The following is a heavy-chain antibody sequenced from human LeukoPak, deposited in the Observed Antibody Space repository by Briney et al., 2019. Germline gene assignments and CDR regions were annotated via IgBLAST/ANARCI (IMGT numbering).Heavy chain of an antibody. CDR2: INEDGSEK. Sequence: PGGSLRLSCAASGFTFSDYYMSWIRQAPGKGLEWVASINEDGSEKYYVDSVKGRFTISRDSAKNSLDLQMNSLRAEDTAVYYCARGGGSFGCWGQGSLVAVSS. D-gene: IGHD2-15*01. J-gene: IGHJ4*02. CDR3: ARGGGSFGC. CDR1: GFTFSDYY. V-gene: IGHV3-7*01.